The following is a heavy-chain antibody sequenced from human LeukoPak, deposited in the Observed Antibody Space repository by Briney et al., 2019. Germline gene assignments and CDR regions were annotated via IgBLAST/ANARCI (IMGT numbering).Heavy chain of an antibody. D-gene: IGHD2-15*01. J-gene: IGHJ4*02. CDR2: IYYSSNT. Sequence: SETLSLTCTVSGGSISSYYWSWIRQPPGKGLEWIGYIYYSSNTSYNPSLTSRVTISVDTSKNQFSLKLSSVTAADTAVYYCARGGGYSALDYWGQGTLVTVSS. V-gene: IGHV4-59*01. CDR3: ARGGGYSALDY. CDR1: GGSISSYY.